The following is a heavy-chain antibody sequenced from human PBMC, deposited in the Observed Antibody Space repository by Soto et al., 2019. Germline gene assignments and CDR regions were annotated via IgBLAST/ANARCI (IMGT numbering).Heavy chain of an antibody. D-gene: IGHD3-22*01. CDR3: AKDTYFRDRRGYYIFDY. J-gene: IGHJ4*02. V-gene: IGHV3-30*18. Sequence: QVQLVESGGGVVQPGRSLRLSCAVSGFTFSSYGMHWVRQAPGKGLEWVAHESYDGSNEHYADSVKGRFTISRDNSKNTLYLQMNSLRAEDTAVYYCAKDTYFRDRRGYYIFDYWGQGTLVTLSS. CDR1: GFTFSSYG. CDR2: ESYDGSNE.